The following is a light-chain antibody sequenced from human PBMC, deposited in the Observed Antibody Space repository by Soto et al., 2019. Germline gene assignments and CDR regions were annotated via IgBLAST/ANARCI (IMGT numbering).Light chain of an antibody. Sequence: DIQMTQSPSILSASVGDRVTITCRASQSVNTGLAWYQQKPGKAPKVLIFDASSLESGVPSRFSGIGSGTEFSLTISSLQPDDFATYYCHQYNSYSWTFGQGTKVDIK. CDR1: QSVNTG. V-gene: IGKV1-5*01. CDR3: HQYNSYSWT. J-gene: IGKJ1*01. CDR2: DAS.